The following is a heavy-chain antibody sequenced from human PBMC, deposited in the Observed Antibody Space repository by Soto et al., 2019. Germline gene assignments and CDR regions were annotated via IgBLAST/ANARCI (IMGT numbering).Heavy chain of an antibody. CDR2: ISSSSSTI. V-gene: IGHV3-48*02. Sequence: GGSLRLSCAASGFTFSSYSMNWVRQAPGKGLEWVSYISSSSSTIYYADSVKGRFTISRDNAKNSLYLQMNSLRDEDTAVYYCARVLCSSTSCYYYYYGMDVWGQGTTVTVSS. CDR3: ARVLCSSTSCYYYYYGMDV. D-gene: IGHD2-2*01. J-gene: IGHJ6*02. CDR1: GFTFSSYS.